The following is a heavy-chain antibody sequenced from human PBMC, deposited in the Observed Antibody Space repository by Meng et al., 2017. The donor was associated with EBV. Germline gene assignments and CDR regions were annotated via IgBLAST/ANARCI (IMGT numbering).Heavy chain of an antibody. Sequence: EGNEAGLSVECPDKTSECPFRYYPISWLRQAPGQGLEWLVGFLRRLGAPNYAQKFHGRVKITADESTSTHYMDLSSLRSEDTAIYDCASESGRGYTPDYWGQGTLVTVSS. CDR2: FLRRLGAP. CDR1: ECPFRYYP. D-gene: IGHD3-10*01. CDR3: ASESGRGYTPDY. V-gene: IGHV1-69*01. J-gene: IGHJ4*02.